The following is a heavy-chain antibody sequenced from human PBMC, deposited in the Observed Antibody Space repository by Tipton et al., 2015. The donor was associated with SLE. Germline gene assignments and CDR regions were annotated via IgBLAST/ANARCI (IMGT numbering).Heavy chain of an antibody. Sequence: LSLTCAVYGGSFSGYYWSWIRQPPGKGLEWIGEINHSGSTNCNPPLKSRITISVDTSKNQFSLKLSSVTAADTAVYYCARVFGYCSSTSCSHKHFDYWGQGTLVTVSS. CDR3: ARVFGYCSSTSCSHKHFDY. V-gene: IGHV4-34*01. CDR1: GGSFSGYY. D-gene: IGHD2-2*03. CDR2: INHSGST. J-gene: IGHJ4*02.